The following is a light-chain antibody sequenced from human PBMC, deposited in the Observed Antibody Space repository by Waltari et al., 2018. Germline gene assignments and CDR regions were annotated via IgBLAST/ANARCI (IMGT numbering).Light chain of an antibody. CDR1: QAISRS. CDR3: QHFYSYPSG. Sequence: ANQFTQSPSSLSASVRDRVPMTCRASQAISRSVAWFQQKPGKVPKLLIFEASDLEDGVPSRFSGSGGGTRFTLTISSLQPEDFATYYCQHFYSYPSGFGQGTRLEIK. CDR2: EAS. V-gene: IGKV1-13*02. J-gene: IGKJ5*01.